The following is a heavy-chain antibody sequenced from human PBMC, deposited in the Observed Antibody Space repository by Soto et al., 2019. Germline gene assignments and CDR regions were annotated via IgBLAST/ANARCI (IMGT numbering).Heavy chain of an antibody. V-gene: IGHV4-59*01. CDR1: GGSISSYY. CDR2: IYYSGST. Sequence: SETLSLTCTVSGGSISSYYWSWIRQPPGKGLEWIGYIYYSGSTNYNPSLKSRVTISVDTSKNQFSLKLSSVTAADTAVYYCARRGGYDLFDHWGQGTLVTVSS. CDR3: ARRGGYDLFDH. D-gene: IGHD5-12*01. J-gene: IGHJ4*02.